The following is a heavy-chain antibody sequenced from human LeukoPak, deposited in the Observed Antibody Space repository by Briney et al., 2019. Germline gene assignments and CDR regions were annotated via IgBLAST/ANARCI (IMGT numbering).Heavy chain of an antibody. CDR3: ARDLGTGTTGFDY. D-gene: IGHD1-7*01. V-gene: IGHV1-69*05. CDR2: IIPIFGTA. J-gene: IGHJ4*02. Sequence: GASVKVSCKASGGTFSSYAISWVRQAPGQGLEWMGGIIPIFGTANYAQKFQGRVTITTDESTSTAYMELSSLRSEDTAVYYCARDLGTGTTGFDYWGQGTLVTVSS. CDR1: GGTFSSYA.